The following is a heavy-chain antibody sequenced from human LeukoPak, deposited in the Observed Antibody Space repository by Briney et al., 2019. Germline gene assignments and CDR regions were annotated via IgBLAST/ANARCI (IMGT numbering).Heavy chain of an antibody. J-gene: IGHJ4*02. CDR1: GGSISSYY. CDR2: SYTSGNT. Sequence: SETLSLTCTVSGGSISSYYWSWIRQPAGEGLEWIGRSYTSGNTNYNPSLKSRVTMSVDTSKNHFSLRLSSVTAADTAVYYCARNEILKGSFYYWGQGTLVTVSS. CDR3: ARNEILKGSFYY. V-gene: IGHV4-4*07. D-gene: IGHD3-9*01.